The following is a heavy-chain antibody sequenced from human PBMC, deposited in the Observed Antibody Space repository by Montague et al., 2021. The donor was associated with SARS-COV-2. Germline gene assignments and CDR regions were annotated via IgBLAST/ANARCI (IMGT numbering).Heavy chain of an antibody. CDR1: GGSISTYY. CDR3: ARLPYDNSYGMDV. J-gene: IGHJ6*02. D-gene: IGHD3-9*01. Sequence: SETLSLTCTVSGGSISTYYWNWVRQFPGKGLEWIGYIDYSGSTNXNPSLQSRVIISVDRSKIQLSLKLNSVTAADTAIYYCARLPYDNSYGMDVWGQGTTVTVSS. V-gene: IGHV4-59*01. CDR2: IDYSGST.